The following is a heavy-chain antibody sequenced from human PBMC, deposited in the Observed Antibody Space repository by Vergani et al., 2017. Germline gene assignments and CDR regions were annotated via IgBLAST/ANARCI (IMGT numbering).Heavy chain of an antibody. J-gene: IGHJ4*02. Sequence: QVQLVQSGAEVKKPGSSVKVSCKASGATFRSNTISWVRQVPGQGLEWMGRIIPVLGKTKYAQDFQGRLTITADTSTSTAYMELTSLRSQDTAVYYCARLASVVVPAARPLDLWGQGTLITVSS. CDR2: IIPVLGKT. V-gene: IGHV1-69*02. CDR1: GATFRSNT. CDR3: ARLASVVVPAARPLDL. D-gene: IGHD2-2*01.